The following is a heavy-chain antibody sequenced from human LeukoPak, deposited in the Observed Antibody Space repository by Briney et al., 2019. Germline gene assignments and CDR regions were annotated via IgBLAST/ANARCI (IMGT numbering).Heavy chain of an antibody. V-gene: IGHV3-9*01. CDR1: GFTFDDYA. Sequence: GGSLRLSCAASGFTFDDYAMHCVRQAPGKGLEWVSGISWNSGSIGYADSVKGRFTISRDNAKNSLYLQMNSLRAEDTALYYCAKSQEPGGYYDSSGYSSWGQGTLVTVSS. J-gene: IGHJ4*02. D-gene: IGHD3-22*01. CDR2: ISWNSGSI. CDR3: AKSQEPGGYYDSSGYSS.